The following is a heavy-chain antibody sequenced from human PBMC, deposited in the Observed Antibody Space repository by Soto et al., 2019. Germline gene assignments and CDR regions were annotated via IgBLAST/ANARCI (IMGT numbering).Heavy chain of an antibody. V-gene: IGHV3-30-3*01. D-gene: IGHD5-18*01. CDR1: GFTFSSYA. Sequence: QVQLVESGGGVVQPGRSLRLSCAASGFTFSSYAMHWVRQAPGKGLEWVAVISYDGSNKYHADSVKGRFTISRDNSKNTLYLQMNSMRAEDTAVYYCAREREYSCGYYNYYYDMDVWGQGTTVTVSS. CDR3: AREREYSCGYYNYYYDMDV. J-gene: IGHJ6*02. CDR2: ISYDGSNK.